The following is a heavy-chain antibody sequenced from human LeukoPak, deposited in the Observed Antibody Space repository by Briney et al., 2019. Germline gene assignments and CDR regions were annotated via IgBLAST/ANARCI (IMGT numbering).Heavy chain of an antibody. CDR1: GGSISISSYY. D-gene: IGHD5-18*01. J-gene: IGHJ4*02. CDR3: ASHVDTATDYFDY. CDR2: IYYSGSS. Sequence: ETLSLTCTVSGGSISISSYYWGWIRQPPGKGLEWIGSIYYSGSSYYHPSLKSRVTISVHPSKNQFSLKLSSVTAADTAVYYCASHVDTATDYFDYWGQGTLVTVSS. V-gene: IGHV4-39*01.